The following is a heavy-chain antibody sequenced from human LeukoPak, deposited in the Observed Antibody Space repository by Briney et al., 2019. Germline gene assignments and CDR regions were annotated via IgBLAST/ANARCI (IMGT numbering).Heavy chain of an antibody. D-gene: IGHD1-1*01. CDR3: AKDRGWNSWYAFDI. Sequence: GRSLRLSCAASGFTFDDYAMHWVRQAPGKGLEWVSGISWNSGSIGYADSVKGRFTISRDNAKNSLYLQMNSLRAEDMALYYCAKDRGWNSWYAFDIWGQGTMVTVSS. CDR1: GFTFDDYA. J-gene: IGHJ3*02. CDR2: ISWNSGSI. V-gene: IGHV3-9*03.